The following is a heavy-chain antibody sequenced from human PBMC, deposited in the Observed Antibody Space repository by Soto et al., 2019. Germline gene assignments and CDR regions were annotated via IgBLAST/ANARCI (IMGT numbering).Heavy chain of an antibody. CDR3: ARDYYGSESYGWFDP. D-gene: IGHD3-10*01. J-gene: IGHJ5*02. CDR2: ISRSRNT. CDR1: GFTFSDYY. V-gene: IGHV3-11*06. Sequence: QVQMVESGGGLVKPGGSRRLSCTASGFTFSDYYMSWISECPGTGLEWLSHISRSRNTNYASSVEGRFTISRANARNSLYMDMNILRAEDTAVYFCARDYYGSESYGWFDPWGQGTPVTVSS.